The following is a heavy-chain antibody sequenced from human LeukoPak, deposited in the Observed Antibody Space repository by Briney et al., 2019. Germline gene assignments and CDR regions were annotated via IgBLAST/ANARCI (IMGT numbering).Heavy chain of an antibody. CDR2: IIPLVGRA. CDR1: GGTFTKYG. J-gene: IGHJ4*02. Sequence: SVKVSCKASGGTFTKYGIRWVRQAPGQGLEWMGRIIPLVGRANYAQKFQGRVMITADKSTSTAYMELSSLRSEDTAVYYCAREAEYGDYLFDYWGQGTLVTISS. CDR3: AREAEYGDYLFDY. V-gene: IGHV1-69*04. D-gene: IGHD4-17*01.